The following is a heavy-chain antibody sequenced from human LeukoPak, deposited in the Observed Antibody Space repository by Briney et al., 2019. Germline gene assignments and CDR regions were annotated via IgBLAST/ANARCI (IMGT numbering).Heavy chain of an antibody. V-gene: IGHV1-69*01. CDR3: ARSMGYCSSTSCPFDY. CDR1: GGTFSSYA. D-gene: IGHD2-2*01. CDR2: IIPIFGTA. Sequence: GASVKVSCKASGGTFSSYAISWVQQAPGQGLEWMGGIIPIFGTANYAQKFQGRVTITADESTSTAYMELSSLRSEDTAVYYCARSMGYCSSTSCPFDYWGQGTLVTVSS. J-gene: IGHJ4*02.